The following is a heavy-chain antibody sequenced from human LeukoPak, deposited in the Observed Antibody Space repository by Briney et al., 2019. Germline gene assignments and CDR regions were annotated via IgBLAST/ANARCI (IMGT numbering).Heavy chain of an antibody. CDR2: ISHSGSA. CDR1: GYSITSGHY. Sequence: SETLSLTCGVSGYSITSGHYWGWIRQSPVKGLEWIGIISHSGSAYFNPSLKSRVDIFLAMSKNQFSLELTSVTAADTAIYYCARLSNYDSGSYYTGGFYYMDVRGKGTTVTVSS. J-gene: IGHJ6*03. D-gene: IGHD3-10*01. CDR3: ARLSNYDSGSYYTGGFYYMDV. V-gene: IGHV4-38-2*01.